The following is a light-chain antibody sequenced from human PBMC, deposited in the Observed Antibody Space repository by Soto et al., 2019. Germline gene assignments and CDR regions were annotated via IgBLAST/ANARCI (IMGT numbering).Light chain of an antibody. Sequence: ELVMTQSPATLSVSPGERATLSCRASQSVTNNLAWYQQKPGQPPKLVLYGVSTRAAGIRARFNGSGSGTEFTLTISSLQSEDFAVYYCQQYNNWPPRYTFGQGTKLEIK. CDR1: QSVTNN. V-gene: IGKV3D-15*01. CDR3: QQYNNWPPRYT. J-gene: IGKJ2*01. CDR2: GVS.